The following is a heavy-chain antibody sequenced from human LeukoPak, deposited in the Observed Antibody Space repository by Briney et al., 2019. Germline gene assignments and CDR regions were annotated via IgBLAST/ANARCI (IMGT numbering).Heavy chain of an antibody. CDR1: GFTFSSYS. D-gene: IGHD3-22*01. V-gene: IGHV3-23*01. CDR2: ISGSGGST. Sequence: GGSLRLSCAASGFTFSSYSMNWVRQAPGKGLEGVSAISGSGGSTYYADSVKDRFTIYRDNSKNTLYLQMNSLRAEDTAVYYCVKLLYYYDSSQPYWGQGTLVTVSS. CDR3: VKLLYYYDSSQPY. J-gene: IGHJ4*02.